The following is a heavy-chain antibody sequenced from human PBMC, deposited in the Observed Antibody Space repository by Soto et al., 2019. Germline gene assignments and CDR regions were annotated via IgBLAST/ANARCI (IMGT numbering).Heavy chain of an antibody. CDR1: GFTFSSYG. D-gene: IGHD2-21*02. Sequence: GGSLRLSCAASGFTFSSYGMHWVRQAPGKGLEWVAVISYDGSNKYYANSVKGRFTISRDNSKNTLYLQMNSLRAEDTAVYYCAKEKGSGSYSNYKVTAIRGYYYFDYWGQGTLVTVSS. CDR2: ISYDGSNK. J-gene: IGHJ4*02. CDR3: AKEKGSGSYSNYKVTAIRGYYYFDY. V-gene: IGHV3-30*18.